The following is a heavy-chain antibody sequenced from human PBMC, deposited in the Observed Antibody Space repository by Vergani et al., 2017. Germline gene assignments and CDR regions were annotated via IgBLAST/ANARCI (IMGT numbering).Heavy chain of an antibody. J-gene: IGHJ6*03. CDR2: ISGSGGST. CDR3: ASQDGGSLYDSYCMDV. D-gene: IGHD2-15*01. V-gene: IGHV3-23*04. Sequence: EVQLVESGGGLVQPGGSLRLSCAASGFTFSSYAMSWVRQAPGKGLEWVSAISGSGGSTYYADSVKGRFTISRDNSKNTLYLKLNSLRAEDTAVYHGASQDGGSLYDSYCMDVGGKGTTVTVSS. CDR1: GFTFSSYA.